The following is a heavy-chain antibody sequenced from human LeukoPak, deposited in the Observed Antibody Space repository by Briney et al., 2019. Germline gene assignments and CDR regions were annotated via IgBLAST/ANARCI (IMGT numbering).Heavy chain of an antibody. J-gene: IGHJ6*03. CDR2: ISYDGSNK. V-gene: IGHV3-30*03. CDR3: ARMGDFWSGYHYYYYYYMDV. D-gene: IGHD3-3*01. Sequence: GGSLRLSCAASGFTFKSYGMHWVRQAPGKGLEWVAVISYDGSNKYYADSVKGRFTISRDNSKNTLYLQMNSLRAEDTAVYYCARMGDFWSGYHYYYYYYMDVWGKGTTVTVSS. CDR1: GFTFKSYG.